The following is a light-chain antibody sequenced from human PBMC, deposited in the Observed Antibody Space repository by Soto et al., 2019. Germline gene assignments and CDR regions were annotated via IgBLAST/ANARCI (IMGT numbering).Light chain of an antibody. J-gene: IGLJ3*02. CDR3: SSYTSSSSVV. Sequence: QSALTQPASVSGSPGQSITISCTGTSSDVGGYNYVSWYQQHPGKAPQLMIYDVSNRPSGISYRFSGSKSGNTASLTSSGLRADDDDDYYCSSYTSSSSVVFGGGTKVTVL. CDR1: SSDVGGYNY. V-gene: IGLV2-14*01. CDR2: DVS.